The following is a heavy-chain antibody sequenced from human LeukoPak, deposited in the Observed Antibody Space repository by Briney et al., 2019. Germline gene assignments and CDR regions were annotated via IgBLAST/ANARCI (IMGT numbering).Heavy chain of an antibody. D-gene: IGHD3-3*01. V-gene: IGHV4-39*07. Sequence: SETLSLTCTVSGGSISGSTYYWGWIRQPPGKGLEWIGSIYYSGNTYYNPSLKSRVTISVDTSKNQFSLKLTSVTAADTAVYYCARDKFLEWLPFDYWGQGTLVTVSS. CDR1: GGSISGSTYY. CDR3: ARDKFLEWLPFDY. J-gene: IGHJ4*02. CDR2: IYYSGNT.